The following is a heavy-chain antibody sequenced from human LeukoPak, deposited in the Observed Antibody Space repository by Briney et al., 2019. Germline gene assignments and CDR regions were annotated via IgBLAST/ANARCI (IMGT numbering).Heavy chain of an antibody. D-gene: IGHD3-22*01. CDR3: ARAAHPHYYDSSGYYSSRANFDY. J-gene: IGHJ4*02. CDR2: INPNSGGT. CDR1: GYTFTGYY. V-gene: IGHV1-2*02. Sequence: ASVKVSCKASGYTFTGYYMHWVRQAPGQGLEWMGWINPNSGGTNYARKFQGRVTMTRDTSISTAYMELSRLRSDDTAVYYCARAAHPHYYDSSGYYSSRANFDYWGQGTLVTVSS.